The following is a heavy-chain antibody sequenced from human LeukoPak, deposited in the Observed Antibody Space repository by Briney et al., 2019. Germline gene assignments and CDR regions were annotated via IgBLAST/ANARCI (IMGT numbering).Heavy chain of an antibody. J-gene: IGHJ5*02. CDR1: GYSISSGYY. CDR3: ARTLQAYNWFDP. V-gene: IGHV4-38-2*02. Sequence: SETLSLTCTVSGYSISSGYYWGWIRQPPGKGLEWIGSIYHSGSTYYNPSLKSRVTISVDTSKNQFSLKLSSVTAADTAVYYCARTLQAYNWFDPWGQGTLVTVSS. D-gene: IGHD4-11*01. CDR2: IYHSGST.